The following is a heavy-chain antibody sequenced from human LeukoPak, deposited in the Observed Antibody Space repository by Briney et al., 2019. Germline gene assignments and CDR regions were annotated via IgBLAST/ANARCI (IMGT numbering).Heavy chain of an antibody. CDR2: ISSRGNII. J-gene: IGHJ4*02. CDR3: ARDGYSTSSFEYYFDY. CDR1: GFIFSDYY. V-gene: IGHV3-11*01. D-gene: IGHD6-6*01. Sequence: PGGSLRLSCAASGFIFSDYYMTWIRQAPGKGLEWVSYISSRGNIIYYADSEKGRFTISRDNAKNSLYLQMNSLRADDTAVYYCARDGYSTSSFEYYFDYWGQGTLVTVSS.